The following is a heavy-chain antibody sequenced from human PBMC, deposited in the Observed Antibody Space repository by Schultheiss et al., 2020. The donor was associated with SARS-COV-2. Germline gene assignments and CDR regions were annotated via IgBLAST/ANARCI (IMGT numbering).Heavy chain of an antibody. D-gene: IGHD5-18*01. V-gene: IGHV3-30*03. Sequence: GGSLRLSCAASGFTFSNYWMHWVRQAPGKGLEWVAVISYDGSNKYYADSVKGRFTISRDNSKNTLYLQMNSLRAEDTAVYYCARVGEIQLWFLRNYGMDVWGQGTTVTVSS. CDR3: ARVGEIQLWFLRNYGMDV. J-gene: IGHJ6*02. CDR2: ISYDGSNK. CDR1: GFTFSNYW.